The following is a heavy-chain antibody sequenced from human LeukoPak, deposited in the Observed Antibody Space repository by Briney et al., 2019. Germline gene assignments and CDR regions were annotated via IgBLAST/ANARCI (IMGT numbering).Heavy chain of an antibody. CDR2: FYYSRTT. V-gene: IGHV4-31*03. Sequence: NPSQTLSLTGTVSGGSISRGGYYWNWIRQHPREGLEWIGYFYYSRTTSYNPSLKSRATISVDTSNNQFSLKLSSVTAADTAVYYCARGDYGLYFFDSWGRGTLVTVSS. CDR3: ARGDYGLYFFDS. J-gene: IGHJ4*02. D-gene: IGHD4-17*01. CDR1: GGSISRGGYY.